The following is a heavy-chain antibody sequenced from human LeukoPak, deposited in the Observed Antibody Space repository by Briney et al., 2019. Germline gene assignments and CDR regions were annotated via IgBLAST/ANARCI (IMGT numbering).Heavy chain of an antibody. CDR2: IKQDGSEE. V-gene: IGHV3-7*01. Sequence: PGGSLRLSCAASGFTFSSYWMSWVRQAPGKGLEWVANIKQDGSEEYYVDSVKGRFTISRDNAKNSLYLQMNSLRAEDTAVYYCARAPGSYSISWYGRVGYWFDPWGQGTLVTVSS. J-gene: IGHJ5*02. D-gene: IGHD6-13*01. CDR1: GFTFSSYW. CDR3: ARAPGSYSISWYGRVGYWFDP.